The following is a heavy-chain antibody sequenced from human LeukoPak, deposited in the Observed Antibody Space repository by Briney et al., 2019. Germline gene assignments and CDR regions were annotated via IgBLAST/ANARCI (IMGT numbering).Heavy chain of an antibody. Sequence: SVKVSCKASGCTFSSYAISWVRQAPGQGLDWMGGIIPIFGKANSAQKYQSRVTITTDESTSTAYMELSSLRSEDTAVYYCATQGITGTTQRVNDAFDIWGQGTMVTVSS. J-gene: IGHJ3*02. CDR2: IIPIFGKA. D-gene: IGHD1-7*01. V-gene: IGHV1-69*05. CDR1: GCTFSSYA. CDR3: ATQGITGTTQRVNDAFDI.